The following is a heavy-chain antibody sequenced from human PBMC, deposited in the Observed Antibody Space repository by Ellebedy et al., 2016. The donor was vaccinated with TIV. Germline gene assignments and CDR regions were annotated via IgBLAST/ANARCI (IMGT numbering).Heavy chain of an antibody. CDR2: INAGNGNT. V-gene: IGHV1-3*01. J-gene: IGHJ4*02. CDR3: ARGTYRMGDTAKIDY. Sequence: ASVKVSCKASGYTFTSYAMHWVRQAPGQRLEWMGWINAGNGNTKYSQKFQGRVTITRDTSASTAYMELSSLRSEDTAVYYCARGTYRMGDTAKIDYWGQGTLVTVSS. D-gene: IGHD5-18*01. CDR1: GYTFTSYA.